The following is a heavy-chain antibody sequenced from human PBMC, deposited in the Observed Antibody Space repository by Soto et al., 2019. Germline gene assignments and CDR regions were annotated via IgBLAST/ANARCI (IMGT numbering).Heavy chain of an antibody. CDR2: IYYSGTT. V-gene: IGHV4-30-4*01. J-gene: IGHJ4*02. CDR1: AGYISTGNYY. D-gene: IGHD6-6*01. Sequence: SETLPLTCNVSAGYISTGNYYWSWIRQSAGKGLEWIWHIYYSGTTYYNPSRKSRITISVDASKNQFSLNLSSVTAADTAIYYCVSRQQHVDLVEYWGQGTLVT. CDR3: VSRQQHVDLVEY.